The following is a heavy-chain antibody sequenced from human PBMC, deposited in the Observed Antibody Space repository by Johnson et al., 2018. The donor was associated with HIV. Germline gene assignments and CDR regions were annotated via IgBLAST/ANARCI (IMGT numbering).Heavy chain of an antibody. J-gene: IGHJ3*01. Sequence: VQLVESGGGVVQPGRSLRLSCAASGFTFSSYAMSWVRQAPGKGLEWVSAISGSGDSAYYADSVKGRFTISRDNSKNTLYLQMDSLRAVATAVFYCAKDRIRSTAPDTFDVWGQGTTVTVSS. V-gene: IGHV3-23*04. CDR2: ISGSGDSA. D-gene: IGHD5-18*01. CDR3: AKDRIRSTAPDTFDV. CDR1: GFTFSSYA.